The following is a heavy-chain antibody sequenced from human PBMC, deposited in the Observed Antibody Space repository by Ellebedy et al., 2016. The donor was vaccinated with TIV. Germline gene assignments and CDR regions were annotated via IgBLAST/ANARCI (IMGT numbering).Heavy chain of an antibody. V-gene: IGHV5-51*01. D-gene: IGHD3-10*01. Sequence: PGGSLRLSCKGSGYSFTSYWIGWVRQMPGKGLELMGIIYPADSDTRYSPSFQGQVTISADKSVNTAYLQWTSLKASDTAVYYCARLIPMVRGIIIKYFDYWGQGTLVTVSS. CDR3: ARLIPMVRGIIIKYFDY. CDR1: GYSFTSYW. J-gene: IGHJ4*02. CDR2: IYPADSDT.